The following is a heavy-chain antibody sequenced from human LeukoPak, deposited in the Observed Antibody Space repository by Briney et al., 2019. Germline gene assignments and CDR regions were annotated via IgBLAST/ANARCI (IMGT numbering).Heavy chain of an antibody. V-gene: IGHV4-34*01. CDR2: INHSGST. Sequence: SETLSLTCAVYGGSFSGYYWSWIRQPPGKGLEWIGEINHSGSTNYNPPLKSRVTISVDTSKNQFSLKLSSVTAADTAVYYCAGHHPRNTVDFWGQGTLVTVSS. D-gene: IGHD2/OR15-2a*01. CDR1: GGSFSGYY. CDR3: AGHHPRNTVDF. J-gene: IGHJ4*02.